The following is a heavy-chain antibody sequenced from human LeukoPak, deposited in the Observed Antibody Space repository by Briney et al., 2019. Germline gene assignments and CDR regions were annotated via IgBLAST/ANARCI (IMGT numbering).Heavy chain of an antibody. V-gene: IGHV1-18*01. Sequence: ASVTVSCTASGYTFTIYGISWVRQAPGQGLEWMGWISAYNGNTNYAQKLQGRVTITTDTSTSTAYMELRKLRSDDTAVYYCARVPDCGGDCYSNWFDPWGQGTLVTVSS. CDR2: ISAYNGNT. J-gene: IGHJ5*02. CDR3: ARVPDCGGDCYSNWFDP. D-gene: IGHD2-21*02. CDR1: GYTFTIYG.